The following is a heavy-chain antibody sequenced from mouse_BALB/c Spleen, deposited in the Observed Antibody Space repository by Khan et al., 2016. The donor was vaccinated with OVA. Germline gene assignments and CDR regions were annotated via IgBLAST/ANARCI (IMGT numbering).Heavy chain of an antibody. CDR2: INPYNGVS. CDR3: ARSGYGGFAY. V-gene: IGHV1-18*01. J-gene: IGHJ3*01. Sequence: EVQLQQSGPELVKPGDSMKISCKASGYSFTDYTMNWVKQTHGENLEWIGLINPYNGVSNYNQKFKGKATLTGDKSSSTAYMELLSLTSEDSAVYYCARSGYGGFAYWGQGALVTVSA. D-gene: IGHD1-2*01. CDR1: GYSFTDYT.